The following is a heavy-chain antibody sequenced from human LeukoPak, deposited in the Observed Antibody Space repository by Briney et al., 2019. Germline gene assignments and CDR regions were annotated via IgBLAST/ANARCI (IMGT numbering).Heavy chain of an antibody. CDR3: ARARASAHFDS. Sequence: ASVKVSCKASGYTFTADYIHWMRQAPGQGLEWMGWFNPNSGDSNFAQKFQGRVTMTRDTSTSTAYVELSRLRSDDTAVYYCARARASAHFDSWGREPWSPSSQ. J-gene: IGHJ4*02. V-gene: IGHV1-2*02. CDR2: FNPNSGDS. D-gene: IGHD1-26*01. CDR1: GYTFTADY.